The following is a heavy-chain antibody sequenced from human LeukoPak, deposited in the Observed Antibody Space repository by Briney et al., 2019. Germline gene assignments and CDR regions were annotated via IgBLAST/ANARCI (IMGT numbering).Heavy chain of an antibody. V-gene: IGHV3-21*01. CDR2: ISSSSSYI. CDR3: AREEAAAKDY. CDR1: GFTFSSYS. Sequence: GGSLRLSCAASGFTFSSYSMNWVRQAPGKGLEWVSSISSSSSYIYYADSVKGRFTISRDNARNSLYLQMNSLRAEDTAVYYCAREEAAAKDYWGQGTLVTVSS. D-gene: IGHD6-13*01. J-gene: IGHJ4*02.